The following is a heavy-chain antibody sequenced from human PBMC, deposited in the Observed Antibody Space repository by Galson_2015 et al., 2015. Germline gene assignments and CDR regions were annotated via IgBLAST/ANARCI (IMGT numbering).Heavy chain of an antibody. CDR3: ARGEGGYCSSTSCYSGSGAFDI. V-gene: IGHV1-46*01. CDR1: GYTFTSYY. CDR2: INPSGGST. J-gene: IGHJ3*02. Sequence: SVKVSCKASGYTFTSYYMHWVRQAPGQGLEWMGIINPSGGSTSYAQKFQGRVTMTRDTSTSTVYMELSSLRSEDTAVYYCARGEGGYCSSTSCYSGSGAFDISGQGTMVTVSS. D-gene: IGHD2-2*01.